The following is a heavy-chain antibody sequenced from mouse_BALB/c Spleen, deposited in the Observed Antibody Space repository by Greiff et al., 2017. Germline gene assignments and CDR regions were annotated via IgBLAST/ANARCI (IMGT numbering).Heavy chain of an antibody. CDR2: ISSGGST. CDR3: ARGPGKNAMDY. V-gene: IGHV5-6-5*01. Sequence: EVKLMESGGGLVKPGGSLKLSCAASGFTFSSYAMSWVRQTPEKRLEWVASISSGGSTYYPDSAKGRFTISRDNARNILYLQMSSLRSEDTAMYYCARGPGKNAMDYWGQGTSVTVTS. CDR1: GFTFSSYA. D-gene: IGHD4-1*01. J-gene: IGHJ4*01.